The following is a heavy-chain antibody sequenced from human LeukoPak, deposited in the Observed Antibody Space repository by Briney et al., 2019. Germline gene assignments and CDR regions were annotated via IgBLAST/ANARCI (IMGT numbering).Heavy chain of an antibody. CDR3: AKDYRAHPLRPNWLDP. Sequence: GGSLRLSCAASGFTVHSNYMSWVRQAPGKGLEWVSVIDRSGVTHYADSVKGRFTISRDNSKNTLYLQMNSLRAEDTGVYHCAKDYRAHPLRPNWLDPWGQGTLVTVSS. J-gene: IGHJ5*02. CDR2: IDRSGVT. D-gene: IGHD1-26*01. V-gene: IGHV3-53*01. CDR1: GFTVHSNY.